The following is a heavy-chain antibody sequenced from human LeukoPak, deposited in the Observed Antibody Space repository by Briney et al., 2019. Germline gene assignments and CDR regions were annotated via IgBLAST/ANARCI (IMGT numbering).Heavy chain of an antibody. CDR1: GVAIGSSW. V-gene: IGHV3-7*01. CDR3: ATTFPYCSEDNCAL. Sequence: GGSLRLSCIASGVAIGSSWMSWVRQSPGKRLEWVANVNPGGRVQNYVDSVTGRFTISRDNANNSLYLQMNNLRADDTAVYYCATTFPYCSEDNCALGGQGTLVTVSS. D-gene: IGHD2-15*01. CDR2: VNPGGRVQ. J-gene: IGHJ1*01.